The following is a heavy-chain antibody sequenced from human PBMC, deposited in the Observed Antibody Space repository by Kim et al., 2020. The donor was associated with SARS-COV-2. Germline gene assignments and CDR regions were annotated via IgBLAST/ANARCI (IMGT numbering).Heavy chain of an antibody. CDR3: SRFTTFGLVSRPNFD. J-gene: IGHJ4*01. V-gene: IGHV3-49*03. D-gene: IGHD3-16*01. CDR1: GFTFGDCA. Sequence: GGSLRLSCKASGFTFGDCAMSWFRQAPGQGLEWVTYIRSKNHRWTAEYAASVKGIFTISRDDSNSILYLQMDTLNTEDTGIYYSSRFTTFGLVSRPNFD. CDR2: IRSKNHRWTA.